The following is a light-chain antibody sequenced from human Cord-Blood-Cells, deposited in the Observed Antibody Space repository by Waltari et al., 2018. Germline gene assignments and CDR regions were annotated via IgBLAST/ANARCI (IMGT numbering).Light chain of an antibody. CDR2: QDS. V-gene: IGLV3-1*01. Sequence: SYELTQPPSVSVSPGQTASITCSGDKLGATYACWYQQKPGQSPVLVIYQDSKRPSGIPERFSGSNSGNTATLTISGTQAMDEADYYCQAWDSSTDVVFGGGTKLTVL. CDR1: KLGATY. CDR3: QAWDSSTDVV. J-gene: IGLJ2*01.